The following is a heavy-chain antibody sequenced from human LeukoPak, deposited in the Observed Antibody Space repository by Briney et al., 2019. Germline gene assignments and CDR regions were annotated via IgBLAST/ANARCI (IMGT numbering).Heavy chain of an antibody. CDR3: ARDSSGYQ. V-gene: IGHV3-7*01. CDR1: GFTFNKAW. D-gene: IGHD3-22*01. J-gene: IGHJ4*02. CDR2: IKEDGSEK. Sequence: GGSLRLSCVASGFTFNKAWMSWVRQAPGKGLEWVANIKEDGSEKYYGDSVKGRFTISRDNAKNSLYLEMNSLRVEDTAVYYCARDSSGYQWGQGTLVTVSS.